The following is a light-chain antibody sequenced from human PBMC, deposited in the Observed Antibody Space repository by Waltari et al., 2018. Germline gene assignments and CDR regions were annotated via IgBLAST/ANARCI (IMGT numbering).Light chain of an antibody. CDR2: DVN. CDR3: SSYTSTTTPFV. J-gene: IGLJ1*01. V-gene: IGLV2-14*03. Sequence: QSALTQSASVSGSPGQSLTISCTGTSSDIGRYNYVSWYQQHPGKALKLIIYDVNNRPSGISDRFSGSKSANTASLTISGLQVEDEADYFCSSYTSTTTPFVFGSGTKVTVL. CDR1: SSDIGRYNY.